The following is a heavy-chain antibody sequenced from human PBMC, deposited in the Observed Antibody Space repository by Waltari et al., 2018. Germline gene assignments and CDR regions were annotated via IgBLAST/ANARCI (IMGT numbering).Heavy chain of an antibody. J-gene: IGHJ4*02. CDR3: ARVHYDFWSGYYI. D-gene: IGHD3-3*01. CDR2: INPKSGNT. Sequence: QMQLVQSGAEVKKPGASVKVSCKASGYPFSDYDITWVRQATGHGLEWMGWINPKSGNTVSAQNFQDRVTITSDPSTSTVYMELSSLRSDDAAVYYCARVHYDFWSGYYIWGQGTLVTVPS. V-gene: IGHV1-8*02. CDR1: GYPFSDYD.